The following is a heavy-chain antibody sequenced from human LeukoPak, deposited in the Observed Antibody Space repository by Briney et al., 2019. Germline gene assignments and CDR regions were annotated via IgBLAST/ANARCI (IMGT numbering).Heavy chain of an antibody. J-gene: IGHJ6*02. V-gene: IGHV3-21*01. D-gene: IGHD3-9*01. CDR1: GFTFSSYS. CDR3: ARGLQGYDILTGYYTDYYYYYGMDV. Sequence: SGGSLRLSCAASGFTFSSYSMNWVRQAPGKGLEWVSSISSSSSYIYYADSVKGRFTISRDNAKNSLYLQMNSLRAEDTAVYYCARGLQGYDILTGYYTDYYYYYGMDVWGQGTTVTVSS. CDR2: ISSSSSYI.